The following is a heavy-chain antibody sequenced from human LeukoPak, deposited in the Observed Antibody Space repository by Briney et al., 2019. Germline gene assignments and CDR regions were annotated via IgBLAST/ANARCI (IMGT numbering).Heavy chain of an antibody. Sequence: GGSLRLSCAASGFSLRSYVMSWVRLAPGRGPQWVSGINTDGAWIYYVDSVKGRFTISRDNSENMLYLQMNSLRAEDTAVFYCARDKESGWLQLVNGDFDLWGQGTMVTVSS. CDR2: INTDGAWI. V-gene: IGHV3-23*01. J-gene: IGHJ3*01. D-gene: IGHD5-24*01. CDR3: ARDKESGWLQLVNGDFDL. CDR1: GFSLRSYV.